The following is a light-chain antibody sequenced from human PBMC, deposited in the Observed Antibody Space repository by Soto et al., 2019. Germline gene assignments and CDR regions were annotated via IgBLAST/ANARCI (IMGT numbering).Light chain of an antibody. CDR2: GAS. J-gene: IGKJ1*01. Sequence: EIVMTQSPATLSVSPGERSTLSCRASQSVSSNLAWYQQKPGQAPRLLIYGASTRATGIAARFSGSGAGTEFTLTISGLQPEDFATYYCLQERGYPRTFGQGTKVDIK. CDR3: LQERGYPRT. V-gene: IGKV3-15*01. CDR1: QSVSSN.